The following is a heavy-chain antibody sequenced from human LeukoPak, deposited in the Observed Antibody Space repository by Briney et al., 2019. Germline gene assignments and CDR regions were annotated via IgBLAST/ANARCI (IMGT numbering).Heavy chain of an antibody. D-gene: IGHD5-24*01. J-gene: IGHJ4*02. Sequence: SETLSLTCAASGGSISTYYWSWIRQPPGKGLEWVGHIYYSGSTNYNPSLKSRVTISVDTSKNQFSLKLSSVTPADTAVYYCARGVEMATILVGLWGQGTLVTVSS. V-gene: IGHV4-59*01. CDR2: IYYSGST. CDR3: ARGVEMATILVGL. CDR1: GGSISTYY.